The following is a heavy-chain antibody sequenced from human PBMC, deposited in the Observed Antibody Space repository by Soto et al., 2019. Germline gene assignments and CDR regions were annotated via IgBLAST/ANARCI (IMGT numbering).Heavy chain of an antibody. D-gene: IGHD5-12*01. V-gene: IGHV1-69*12. Sequence: QVQLVQSGAEVRQPASSVKVSCKTSGGTFSSYAISWVRQAPGQGLEWMGGIVPIVDTSTYAQKFQGRVTITADESTSTVYMELSRLRSDDTAVYYCVSVVAIPGYPDNWGQGTLVTVSS. J-gene: IGHJ4*02. CDR2: IVPIVDTS. CDR1: GGTFSSYA. CDR3: VSVVAIPGYPDN.